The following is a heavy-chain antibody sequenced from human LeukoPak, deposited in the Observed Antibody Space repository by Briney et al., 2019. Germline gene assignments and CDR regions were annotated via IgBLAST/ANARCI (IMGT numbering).Heavy chain of an antibody. V-gene: IGHV3-23*01. CDR1: GFTFSSYA. J-gene: IGHJ6*03. CDR2: ISGSGDST. D-gene: IGHD3-10*01. CDR3: AKARHYGSGSYYINYYYYYMDV. Sequence: PGGSLRLSCAASGFTFSSYAMSWVRQAPGKGLEWVSAISGSGDSTYYADSVKGRFTISRDNSKNTLYPQMNSLRAEDTAIYYCAKARHYGSGSYYINYYYYYMDVWGKGTTVTVSS.